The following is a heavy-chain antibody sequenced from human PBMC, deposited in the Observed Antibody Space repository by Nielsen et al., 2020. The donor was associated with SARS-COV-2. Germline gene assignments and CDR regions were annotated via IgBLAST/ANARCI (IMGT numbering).Heavy chain of an antibody. D-gene: IGHD2-15*01. V-gene: IGHV3-30*18. J-gene: IGHJ4*02. CDR2: ISYDGSNK. Sequence: WIRQPPGKGLEWVAVISYDGSNKYYVDSVKGRFTISRDNSKNTLYLQMSSLREEDTTVYYCAKDWTAIVVVPSGGVDYWGQGTLVTVSS. CDR3: AKDWTAIVVVPSGGVDY.